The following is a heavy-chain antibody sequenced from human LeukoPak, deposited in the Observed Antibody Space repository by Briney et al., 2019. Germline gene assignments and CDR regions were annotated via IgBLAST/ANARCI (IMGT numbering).Heavy chain of an antibody. J-gene: IGHJ6*03. V-gene: IGHV4-34*01. Sequence: SETLSLTCAVYGGSFSGYYWSWIRQPPGKGLEWIGEINHSGSTNYNPSLKSRVTISVDTSKNQFSLKLSSVTAADTAVYYCARDRYGDYAYYYYYMDVWGKGTTVTISS. CDR2: INHSGST. D-gene: IGHD4-17*01. CDR1: GGSFSGYY. CDR3: ARDRYGDYAYYYYYMDV.